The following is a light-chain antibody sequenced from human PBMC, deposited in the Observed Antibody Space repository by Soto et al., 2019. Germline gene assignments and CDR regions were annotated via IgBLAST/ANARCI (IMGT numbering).Light chain of an antibody. J-gene: IGLJ1*01. V-gene: IGLV1-40*01. Sequence: QSALTQPPSVSGAPGQRVTISCTGSSSNIGAGYDVHWYQQLPGTDPKLLIYGNSNRPSGVPDRFSGSKSGTSASLAITGLQAEDEADYYCQSYDSSLSALYVFGPGTKLTVL. CDR2: GNS. CDR3: QSYDSSLSALYV. CDR1: SSNIGAGYD.